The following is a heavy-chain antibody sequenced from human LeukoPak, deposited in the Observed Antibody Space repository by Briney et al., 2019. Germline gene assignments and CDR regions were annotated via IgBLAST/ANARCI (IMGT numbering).Heavy chain of an antibody. Sequence: PGGSLRLSCAASGFTFSSYSMNWVRQAPGKGLEWVSYISSSSSTIYYADSVKGRFTISRDNAKNSLYLQMNSLRAEDTAVYYCAKTLWAGIYYMDVWGKGTTVTISS. CDR2: ISSSSSTI. V-gene: IGHV3-48*01. J-gene: IGHJ6*03. CDR3: AKTLWAGIYYMDV. D-gene: IGHD1-1*01. CDR1: GFTFSSYS.